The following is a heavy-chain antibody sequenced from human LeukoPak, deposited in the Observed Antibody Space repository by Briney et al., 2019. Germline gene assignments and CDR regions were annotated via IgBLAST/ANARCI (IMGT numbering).Heavy chain of an antibody. CDR2: NDYSGTT. J-gene: IGHJ4*02. CDR3: TRDSGSWTVDY. Sequence: SETLSLTCTVSGGSISSSGYYWGWIRQPPGQGLEWLGTNDYSGTTYHNPSLKSRVTISIDTSKNHFSLKLNSVTAADTAVYYCTRDSGSWTVDYWGQGTLVTVSS. CDR1: GGSISSSGYY. V-gene: IGHV4-39*02. D-gene: IGHD1-26*01.